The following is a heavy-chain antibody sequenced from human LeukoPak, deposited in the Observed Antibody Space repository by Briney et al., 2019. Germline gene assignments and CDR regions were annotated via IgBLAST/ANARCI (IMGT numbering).Heavy chain of an antibody. D-gene: IGHD3-10*01. CDR3: ARLRGSGNYEDAFDI. J-gene: IGHJ3*02. CDR2: ISSSGSTI. V-gene: IGHV3-48*04. CDR1: GFTFSSYG. Sequence: GGSLRLSCAASGFTFSSYGMSWVRQAPGKGLEWVSYISSSGSTIYYADSVKGRFTISRDNAKNSLYLQMTSLRAEDTAVYYCARLRGSGNYEDAFDIWGQGTMVTVSS.